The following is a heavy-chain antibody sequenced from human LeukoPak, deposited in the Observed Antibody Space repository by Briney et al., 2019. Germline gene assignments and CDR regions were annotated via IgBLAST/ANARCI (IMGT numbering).Heavy chain of an antibody. D-gene: IGHD3-9*01. J-gene: IGHJ4*02. Sequence: SVKVSCKASGGTFSSYAISWVRQAPGQGLEWMGGIIPIFGTANYAQKFQGRVTITADESTSTAYMELSSLRSEDTAVYYCARDGVSDILTGSHYWGQGTLVTVSS. CDR2: IIPIFGTA. CDR3: ARDGVSDILTGSHY. V-gene: IGHV1-69*13. CDR1: GGTFSSYA.